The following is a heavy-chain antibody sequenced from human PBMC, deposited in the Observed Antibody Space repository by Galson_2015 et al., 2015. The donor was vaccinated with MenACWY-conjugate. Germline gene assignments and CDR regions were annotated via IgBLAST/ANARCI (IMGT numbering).Heavy chain of an antibody. CDR1: EFTFSSYS. V-gene: IGHV3-21*01. CDR2: ISSSSSDI. CDR3: ARGDYYHYGMDV. J-gene: IGHJ6*02. Sequence: SLRLSCAASEFTFSSYSMNWVRQAPGKGLEWVSSISSSSSDIYYADSVKGRFTISRDDAKNSLYLEINSLRAEDTAVYYCARGDYYHYGMDVWGQGTTVTVSS.